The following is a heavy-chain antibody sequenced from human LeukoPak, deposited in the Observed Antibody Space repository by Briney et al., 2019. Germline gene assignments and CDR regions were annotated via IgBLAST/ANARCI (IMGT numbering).Heavy chain of an antibody. J-gene: IGHJ5*02. CDR1: GYTFTGYY. CDR3: ARYIPVGDYFDP. Sequence: GASVKVSCKASGYTFTGYYMHWVRQAPGQGLEWMGWLNPNSGATKYAQKFQGRVTMTRDTSITTAYMELNRLRYDDTAMYYRARYIPVGDYFDPWGQGTLVTVSS. D-gene: IGHD4-17*01. CDR2: LNPNSGAT. V-gene: IGHV1-2*02.